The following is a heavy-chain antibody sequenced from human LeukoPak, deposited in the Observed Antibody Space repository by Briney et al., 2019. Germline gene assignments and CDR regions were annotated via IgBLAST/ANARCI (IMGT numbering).Heavy chain of an antibody. V-gene: IGHV4-4*07. CDR3: ARSVIDPTNTYGMDV. Sequence: SETLSLTCTVSGGSISSYYWTWIRQPAGKGLEWIGRIYTTGSTNYNPSLNSRVSMSVDTSKNQFSLKLSSVTAADTAVYYCARSVIDPTNTYGMDVWGQGTTVTVSS. CDR2: IYTTGST. CDR1: GGSISSYY. J-gene: IGHJ6*02. D-gene: IGHD3-22*01.